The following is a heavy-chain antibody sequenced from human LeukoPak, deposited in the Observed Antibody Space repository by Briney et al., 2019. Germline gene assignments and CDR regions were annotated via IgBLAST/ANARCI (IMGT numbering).Heavy chain of an antibody. CDR1: GYTFTSFY. CDR3: ARDGIAAYGGYDY. J-gene: IGHJ4*02. CDR2: INPSGGST. Sequence: ASVKVSCKASGYTFTSFYMHWVRPAPGQGLEWMGIINPSGGSTSYAQKFQGRVTMTRDTSTSTVYMELSSLRSEDTAVYYCARDGIAAYGGYDYWGQGTLVTVSS. V-gene: IGHV1-46*01. D-gene: IGHD5-12*01.